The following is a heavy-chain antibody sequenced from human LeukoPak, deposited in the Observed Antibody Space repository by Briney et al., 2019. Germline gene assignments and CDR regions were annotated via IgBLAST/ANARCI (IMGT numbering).Heavy chain of an antibody. V-gene: IGHV3-49*03. Sequence: PGRSLTLSCTASGFTFGDYAMSWFRQAPGKGLEWVGFIRSKPYGGTTEYAASVKGRFTISRDDSKTIAYLQMNSLTAEDAAVYYCTRGYDVLTGLSYFYGWGQGVLVTVAS. D-gene: IGHD3-9*01. CDR1: GFTFGDYA. CDR2: IRSKPYGGTT. CDR3: TRGYDVLTGLSYFYG. J-gene: IGHJ4*02.